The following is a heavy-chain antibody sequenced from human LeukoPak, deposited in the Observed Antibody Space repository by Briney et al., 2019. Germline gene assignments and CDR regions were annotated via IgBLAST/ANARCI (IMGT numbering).Heavy chain of an antibody. CDR2: IYSGGST. CDR1: GFTVSSNY. CDR3: ARDLLGWFDP. D-gene: IGHD2-15*01. Sequence: GGSLRLSCAASGFTVSSNYMSWVRQAPGKGLEWVSVIYSGGSTYYADFVKGRFTISRDNSKNTLYLQMNSLRAEDTAVYYCARDLLGWFDPWGQGTLVTVSS. J-gene: IGHJ5*02. V-gene: IGHV3-53*01.